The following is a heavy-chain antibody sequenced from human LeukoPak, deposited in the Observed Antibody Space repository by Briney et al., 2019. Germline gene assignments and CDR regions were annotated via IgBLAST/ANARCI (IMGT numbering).Heavy chain of an antibody. CDR1: GYTFTSYD. Sequence: ASVKVSCKASGYTFTSYDINWVRQATGQGLEWMRWMNPNSGNTGYAQKFQGRVTMTRNTSISTAYMELSSLRSEDTAVYYCARESGYYDFWSGYYYYYMDVWGKGTTVTVSS. V-gene: IGHV1-8*01. CDR2: MNPNSGNT. J-gene: IGHJ6*03. CDR3: ARESGYYDFWSGYYYYYMDV. D-gene: IGHD3-3*01.